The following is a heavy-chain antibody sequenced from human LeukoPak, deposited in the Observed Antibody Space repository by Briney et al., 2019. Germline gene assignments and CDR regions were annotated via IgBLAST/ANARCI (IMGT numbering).Heavy chain of an antibody. J-gene: IGHJ4*02. CDR2: ISAYNGNT. CDR3: ARGNVVVTAIPYFDY. V-gene: IGHV1-18*04. CDR1: GYTFTSYG. Sequence: VASVKLSCKASGYTFTSYGISWVRQAPGQGLEWMGWISAYNGNTNYAQKLQGRVTMTTDTSTSTAYMELRSLRSDDTAVYYCARGNVVVTAIPYFDYWGQGTLVTVSS. D-gene: IGHD2-21*02.